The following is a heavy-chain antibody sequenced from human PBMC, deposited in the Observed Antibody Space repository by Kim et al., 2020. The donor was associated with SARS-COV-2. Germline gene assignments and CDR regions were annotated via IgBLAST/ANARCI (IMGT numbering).Heavy chain of an antibody. J-gene: IGHJ4*02. CDR3: ARGEGMAGTLFDY. Sequence: YSQKCPGRVTITRDTSASTAYMELSSLRSEDTAVYYCARGEGMAGTLFDYWGQGTLVTVSS. D-gene: IGHD6-19*01. V-gene: IGHV1-3*01.